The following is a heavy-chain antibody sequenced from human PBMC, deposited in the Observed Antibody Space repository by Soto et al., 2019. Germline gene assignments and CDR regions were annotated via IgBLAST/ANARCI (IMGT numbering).Heavy chain of an antibody. D-gene: IGHD7-27*01. J-gene: IGHJ4*02. V-gene: IGHV4-30-4*01. CDR2: IYNGGST. Sequence: PSETLSLTCTVSGGSISSTSFCWSWVRQSPDKGLEWIGHIYNGGSTYSNPSLNSRVSISVDTSRNQFSLSLNSVSAADTAVYYCNRGPSGDKVAYWGQGILVNFS. CDR1: GGSISSTSFC. CDR3: NRGPSGDKVAY.